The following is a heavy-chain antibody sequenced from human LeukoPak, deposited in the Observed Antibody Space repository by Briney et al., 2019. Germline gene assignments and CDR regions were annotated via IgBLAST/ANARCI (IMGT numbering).Heavy chain of an antibody. D-gene: IGHD4-11*01. CDR1: GGSINSGTYH. Sequence: PSENLSLTCTVSGGSINSGTYHWSWIRQYPGKGLEWIGHISYGGTTYYNPSLKSQVTISLDTSRNRFSLKLNSVTAADTAVYYCARADDYSNYFDYWGQGTLVTVSS. J-gene: IGHJ4*02. CDR2: ISYGGTT. V-gene: IGHV4-31*01. CDR3: ARADDYSNYFDY.